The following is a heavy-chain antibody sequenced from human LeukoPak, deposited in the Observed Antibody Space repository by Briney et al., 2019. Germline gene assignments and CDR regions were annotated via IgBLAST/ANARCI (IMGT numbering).Heavy chain of an antibody. Sequence: QSGGSLRLSCAASGFTFSHAWMSWFRQAPGKGLEWVGFIRSKAYGGTTEYAASVKGRFTISRDDSKSIAYLQMNSLKTEDTAVYYCTRDRSMVRGVPYYMDVWGKGTTVTVSS. CDR1: GFTFSHAW. D-gene: IGHD3-10*01. J-gene: IGHJ6*03. CDR2: IRSKAYGGTT. V-gene: IGHV3-49*03. CDR3: TRDRSMVRGVPYYMDV.